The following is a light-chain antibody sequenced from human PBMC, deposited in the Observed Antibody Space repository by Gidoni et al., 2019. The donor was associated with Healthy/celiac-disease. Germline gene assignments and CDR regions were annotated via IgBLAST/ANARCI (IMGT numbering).Light chain of an antibody. CDR1: QSVSSY. Sequence: EIVLTQSPATLSLSPGENATLSCRASQSVSSYLAWYQQKPGQAPRLLIYDASNRATGIPARFSGSVSGTDFTLTISSLEPEDFAVYYCQQRSNWPLTFGGGTKVEIK. CDR2: DAS. J-gene: IGKJ4*01. CDR3: QQRSNWPLT. V-gene: IGKV3-11*01.